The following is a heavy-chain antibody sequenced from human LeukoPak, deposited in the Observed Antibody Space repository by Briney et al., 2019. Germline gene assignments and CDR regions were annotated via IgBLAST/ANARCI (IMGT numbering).Heavy chain of an antibody. Sequence: PSETLSHTCTVSGGSISSGDYYWSWIRQPPGKGLEWIGYIYYSGSTYYNPSLKSRVTISVDTSKNQFSLKLSSVTAADTAVYYCARGGYGSGSYYLFDYWGQGTLVTVSS. CDR1: GGSISSGDYY. V-gene: IGHV4-30-4*01. J-gene: IGHJ4*02. CDR2: IYYSGST. CDR3: ARGGYGSGSYYLFDY. D-gene: IGHD3-10*01.